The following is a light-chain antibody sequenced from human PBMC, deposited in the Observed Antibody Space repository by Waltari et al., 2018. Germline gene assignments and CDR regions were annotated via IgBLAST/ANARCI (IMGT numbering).Light chain of an antibody. J-gene: IGKJ2*01. CDR3: QQYNTYST. Sequence: DIQMTQSPSTLSASVGDRVTITCRASQSINIWLAWYQQKSGKAPKLLIHKASSLESGVPSRFSGTGSGTEFTLTISSLQPDDFATYYCQQYNTYSTFGQGTKLEIK. CDR1: QSINIW. CDR2: KAS. V-gene: IGKV1-5*03.